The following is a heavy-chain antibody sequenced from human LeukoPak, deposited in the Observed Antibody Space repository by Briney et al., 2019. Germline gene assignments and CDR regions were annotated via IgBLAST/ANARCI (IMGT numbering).Heavy chain of an antibody. D-gene: IGHD4-17*01. CDR3: ARVGDGRAFDI. CDR2: IKQDGSEK. V-gene: IGHV3-7*04. CDR1: GFTFSSYA. Sequence: GGSLRLSCAASGFTFSSYAMSWVRQAPGKGLEWVANIKQDGSEKYYVDSVKGRFTISRDNAKNSLYLQMNSLRAEDTAVYYCARVGDGRAFDIWGQGTMVTVSS. J-gene: IGHJ3*02.